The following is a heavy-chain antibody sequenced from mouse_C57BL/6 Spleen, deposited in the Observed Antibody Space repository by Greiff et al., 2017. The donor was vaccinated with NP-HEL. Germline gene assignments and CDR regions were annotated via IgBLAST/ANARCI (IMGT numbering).Heavy chain of an antibody. J-gene: IGHJ4*01. CDR3: AMTIYDCYPYYAMDF. D-gene: IGHD2-3*01. CDR1: GYAFSSSW. CDR2: IYPGDGDT. Sequence: VQLQQSGPELVKPGASVKISCKASGYAFSSSWMNWVKQRPGKGLEWIGRIYPGDGDTNYNGKFKGKATLTADKSSSTAYMQLSSLTSEDSAVYVGAMTIYDCYPYYAMDFWGQGASVTVSS. V-gene: IGHV1-82*01.